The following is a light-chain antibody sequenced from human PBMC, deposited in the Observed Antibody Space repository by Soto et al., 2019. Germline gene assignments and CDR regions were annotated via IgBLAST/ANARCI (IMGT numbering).Light chain of an antibody. CDR2: GVS. Sequence: EIVLTQSPGTLALSLGDGATLSCRASQTVNRNYLAWYHQKPGQPPRLLIYGVSNRATGVPDRFSGGGSGTESTLTIVSLEPDDFGTYYCQQYIDSPRTFGQGTRVEVK. V-gene: IGKV3-20*01. CDR1: QTVNRNY. J-gene: IGKJ1*01. CDR3: QQYIDSPRT.